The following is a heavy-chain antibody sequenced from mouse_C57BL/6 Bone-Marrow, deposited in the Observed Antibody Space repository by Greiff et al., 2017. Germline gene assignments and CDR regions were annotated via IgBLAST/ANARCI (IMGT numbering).Heavy chain of an antibody. J-gene: IGHJ4*01. CDR1: GYSLTSGYY. CDR3: ARLDY. Sequence: VQLQQSGPGLVKPSQSLSLTCSVTGYSLTSGYYWTWIRQFPGNKLEWMGYISYDGSNNYNPSLKNRISITRDTSKNQFFLKLNSVTTEDTATYYCARLDYWGQGTSVTVSS. CDR2: ISYDGSN. V-gene: IGHV3-6*01.